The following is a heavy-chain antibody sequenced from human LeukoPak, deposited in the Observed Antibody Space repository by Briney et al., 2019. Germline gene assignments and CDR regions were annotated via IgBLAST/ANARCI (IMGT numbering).Heavy chain of an antibody. CDR2: ISGSGDST. D-gene: IGHD6-13*01. J-gene: IGHJ4*02. CDR1: GFTFSTSA. Sequence: GGSLRLSCAASGFTFSTSAMSWVRQAPGTGLEWVSAISGSGDSTYYGDSVKGRFTISRDNSKNTLYLQMNSLRAEDTAVYYCAKTRPLDSSSWSHGDYWGQGTLVTVSS. CDR3: AKTRPLDSSSWSHGDY. V-gene: IGHV3-23*01.